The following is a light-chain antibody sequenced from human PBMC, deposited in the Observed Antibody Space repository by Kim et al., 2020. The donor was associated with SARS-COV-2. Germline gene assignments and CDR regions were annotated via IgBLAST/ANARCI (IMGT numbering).Light chain of an antibody. Sequence: ASVRLTCTLSSGHGSYSIAWHQQQPEKGPRYLMKLNSDGSHRKGDGIPGGFSGASSGAERYLTISSLRSEDEADYYCQTWGTGIRVFGGGTKLTVL. CDR3: QTWGTGIRV. J-gene: IGLJ3*02. CDR1: SGHGSYS. CDR2: LNSDGSH. V-gene: IGLV4-69*01.